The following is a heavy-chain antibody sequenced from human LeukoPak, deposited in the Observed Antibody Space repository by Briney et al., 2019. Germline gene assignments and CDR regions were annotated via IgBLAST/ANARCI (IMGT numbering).Heavy chain of an antibody. CDR1: GGSISSSNW. J-gene: IGHJ4*02. Sequence: SETLSLACAVSGGSISSSNWWNWVRQPPGKGLEWIGEIYHSGSTNYNPSLKSRVTISVDTSKNQFSLKLSSVTAADTAVYYCARVKYCSSTSCCPDYWGQGTLVTVSS. CDR2: IYHSGST. D-gene: IGHD2-2*01. CDR3: ARVKYCSSTSCCPDY. V-gene: IGHV4-4*02.